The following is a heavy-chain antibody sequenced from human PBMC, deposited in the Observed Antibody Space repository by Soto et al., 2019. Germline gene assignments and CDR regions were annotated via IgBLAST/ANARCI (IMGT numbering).Heavy chain of an antibody. D-gene: IGHD1-26*01. CDR3: ARRYSGFNY. J-gene: IGHJ4*02. CDR1: GGSFSGYY. Sequence: QVQLQQWDAGLLKPSETLSLTCAVYGGSFSGYYWSWIRQPPGKGLEWIGEINHSGGTSYNPSLKRRVTISADTSKNQFSLKLSSVTAADTAVYYCARRYSGFNYWGQGTLVTVSS. CDR2: INHSGGT. V-gene: IGHV4-34*01.